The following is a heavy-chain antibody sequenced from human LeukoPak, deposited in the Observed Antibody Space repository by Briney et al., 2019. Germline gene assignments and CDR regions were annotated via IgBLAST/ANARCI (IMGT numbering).Heavy chain of an antibody. D-gene: IGHD6-19*01. CDR3: ATAGMVSGTFFFDY. V-gene: IGHV3-48*01. J-gene: IGHJ4*02. Sequence: GGSLRLSCAASGFTFSSYSMNWVRQAPGKGLEWVSHISRSGAAIYYADSVKGRFTISGDSAKNSLYLQMNSLRAEDTAVYYCATAGMVSGTFFFDYWGQGTLVTVSS. CDR2: ISRSGAAI. CDR1: GFTFSSYS.